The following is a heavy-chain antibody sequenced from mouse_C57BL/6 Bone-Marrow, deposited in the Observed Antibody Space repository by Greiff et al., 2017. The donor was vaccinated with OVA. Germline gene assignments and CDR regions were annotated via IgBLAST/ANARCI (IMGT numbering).Heavy chain of an antibody. Sequence: EVKLVESGGGLVKPGGSLKLSCAASGFTFSSYAMSWVRQTPEKRLEWVATISDGGSYTYYPDTVKGPFTISRDNAKKNLYLQMSHLYSDVTSMYYCARDLIYYDYHCADWGQGTMVTVSA. CDR1: GFTFSSYA. J-gene: IGHJ3*01. CDR2: ISDGGSYT. D-gene: IGHD2-4*01. V-gene: IGHV5-4*01. CDR3: ARDLIYYDYHCAD.